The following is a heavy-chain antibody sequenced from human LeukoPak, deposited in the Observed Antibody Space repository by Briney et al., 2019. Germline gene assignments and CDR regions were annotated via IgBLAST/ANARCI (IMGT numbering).Heavy chain of an antibody. V-gene: IGHV3-20*04. D-gene: IGHD3-22*01. CDR2: INWNGIST. Sequence: PWESLRLSCAASGFTFSNYWMNWVRQAPGQGLELVSGINWNGISTGYADSVKGRFTISRDNAKNYLYLQMNSLRAEDTDLYYCERGRSGYYYRIDYWGQGTLVTVSS. J-gene: IGHJ4*02. CDR3: ERGRSGYYYRIDY. CDR1: GFTFSNYW.